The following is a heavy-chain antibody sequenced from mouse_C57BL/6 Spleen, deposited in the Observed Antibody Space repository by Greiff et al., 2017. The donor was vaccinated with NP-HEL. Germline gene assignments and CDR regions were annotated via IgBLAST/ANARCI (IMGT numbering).Heavy chain of an antibody. Sequence: QVQLQQSGAELVKPGASVKLSCKASGYTFTSYWMHWVKQRPGQGLEWIGMIHPNSGSTNYNEKFKSKATLTVDKSSSTAYMQLSSLTSEDSAVYYCARGGGLRHDYYAMDYWGQGTSVTVSS. CDR1: GYTFTSYW. V-gene: IGHV1-64*01. J-gene: IGHJ4*01. D-gene: IGHD2-2*01. CDR3: ARGGGLRHDYYAMDY. CDR2: IHPNSGST.